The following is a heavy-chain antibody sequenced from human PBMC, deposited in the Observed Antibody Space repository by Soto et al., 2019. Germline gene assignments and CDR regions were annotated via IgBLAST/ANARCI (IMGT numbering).Heavy chain of an antibody. CDR3: AREPSRXVAPAGGVSYYYYGMDV. J-gene: IGHJ6*02. D-gene: IGHD6-19*01. CDR2: TYYRSKWYN. Sequence: PSQTLSLTCAISGDSVSSNSAAWNWIRQSPSRGLEWLGRTYYRSKWYNDYAVSVKSRITINPDTSKNQFSLQLNSVTPEDTAVYYCAREPSRXVAPAGGVSYYYYGMDVWGQGTTVTVSS. V-gene: IGHV6-1*01. CDR1: GDSVSSNSAA.